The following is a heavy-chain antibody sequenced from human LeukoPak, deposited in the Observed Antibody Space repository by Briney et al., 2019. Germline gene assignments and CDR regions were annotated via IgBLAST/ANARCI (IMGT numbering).Heavy chain of an antibody. CDR1: GGSISSSNYY. J-gene: IGHJ4*02. Sequence: SETLSLTCTVSGGSISSSNYYWAWVRQPPGEGLEWIGSLYYSGGTYYNPHLKSRATISVDTSKYQFSLKLSSVTGTDTAVYYCASEYCSGATCYFGDWGQGTLVTVSS. CDR2: LYYSGGT. D-gene: IGHD2-15*01. CDR3: ASEYCSGATCYFGD. V-gene: IGHV4-39*01.